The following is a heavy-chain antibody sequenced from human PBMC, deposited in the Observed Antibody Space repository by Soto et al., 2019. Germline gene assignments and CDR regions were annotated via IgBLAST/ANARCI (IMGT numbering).Heavy chain of an antibody. CDR2: IYHRGST. D-gene: IGHD5-18*01. CDR3: ARGYGRNFDY. Sequence: WESLALTCAGSGCSISRSNWGSWVCQPRGKGLEWIVEIYHRGSTNYNPSLKSRVTISVDKSKNQFSLKLSSVTAADTAVYYCARGYGRNFDYWGQGTLVTVS. V-gene: IGHV4-4*02. J-gene: IGHJ4*02. CDR1: GCSISRSNW.